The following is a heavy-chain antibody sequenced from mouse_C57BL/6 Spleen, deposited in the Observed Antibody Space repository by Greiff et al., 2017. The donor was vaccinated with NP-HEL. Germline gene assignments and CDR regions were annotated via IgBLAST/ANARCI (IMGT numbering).Heavy chain of an antibody. D-gene: IGHD1-1*01. CDR3: ARREPYGSLIDY. CDR2: INPYNGNT. V-gene: IGHV1-20*01. Sequence: EVQLQQSGPELVKPGDSVKISCKASGYSFTGYSMNWVMQSHGKSLEWIGRINPYNGNTFYNQKFKGKATLTVDKSSSTAHMELRSLTSADSAVYYCARREPYGSLIDYWGQGTTLTVSS. J-gene: IGHJ2*01. CDR1: GYSFTGYS.